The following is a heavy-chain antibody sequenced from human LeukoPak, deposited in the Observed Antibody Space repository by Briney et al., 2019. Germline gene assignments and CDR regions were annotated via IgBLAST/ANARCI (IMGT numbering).Heavy chain of an antibody. CDR2: ISGSGGGT. V-gene: IGHV3-23*01. CDR1: GFTFSSSA. Sequence: PGGSLRLSCAASGFTFSSSARSWVRQAPGKGPEWVSGISGSGGGTYYADSVKGRFTISRDNSKNTLYLQMNSLRAEDTAVYYCAKHYDSSGKRGYDYWGQGTQVTVSS. CDR3: AKHYDSSGKRGYDY. D-gene: IGHD3-22*01. J-gene: IGHJ4*02.